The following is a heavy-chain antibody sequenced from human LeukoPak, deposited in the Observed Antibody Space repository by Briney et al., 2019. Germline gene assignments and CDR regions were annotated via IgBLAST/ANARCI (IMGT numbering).Heavy chain of an antibody. CDR1: GGSISSYY. CDR3: ARDWSSGWSGDAFDI. V-gene: IGHV4-4*07. J-gene: IGHJ3*02. Sequence: SETPSLTCTVSGGSISSYYWSWVRQPAGQGLEWIGRMYASGSTNYNPSLKSRVTMSVDTSKNQFSLKLTSVTAADTAVYYCARDWSSGWSGDAFDIWGLGTMVTVSS. CDR2: MYASGST. D-gene: IGHD6-19*01.